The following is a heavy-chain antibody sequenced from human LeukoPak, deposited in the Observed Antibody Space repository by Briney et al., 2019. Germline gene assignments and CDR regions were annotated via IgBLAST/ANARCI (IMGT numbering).Heavy chain of an antibody. J-gene: IGHJ5*02. CDR2: IYHSGST. V-gene: IGHV4-38-2*02. CDR3: ARLYYDMLTGYYKGNWFDP. D-gene: IGHD3-9*01. CDR1: GYSISSGYY. Sequence: PSETLSLTCTVSGYSISSGYYWGWIRQPPGKGLEWIGSIYHSGSTYYNPSLKSRSTISADTSKNQFSLKLSSVTAADTAVYYCARLYYDMLTGYYKGNWFDPWGQGTLVTVSS.